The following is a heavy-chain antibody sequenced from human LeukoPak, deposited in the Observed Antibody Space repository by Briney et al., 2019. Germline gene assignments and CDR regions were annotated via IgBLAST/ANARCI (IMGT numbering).Heavy chain of an antibody. J-gene: IGHJ4*02. V-gene: IGHV3-30*02. Sequence: PGGSLRLSCAASGFTFSSYPMNWVRQAPGMGLEWVALILYDGSNEYYADSVQGRFTISRDSSRNTLYLQMNSLRAEDTAVYYCAKDGTGGYYYLDYWGQGTLVTVSS. CDR1: GFTFSSYP. CDR2: ILYDGSNE. CDR3: AKDGTGGYYYLDY. D-gene: IGHD3-22*01.